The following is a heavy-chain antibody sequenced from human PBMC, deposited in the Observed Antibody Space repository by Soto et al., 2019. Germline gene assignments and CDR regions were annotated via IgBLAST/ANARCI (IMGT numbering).Heavy chain of an antibody. J-gene: IGHJ4*02. D-gene: IGHD3-9*01. Sequence: SVKVSCKASGFTFTSSAVQWVRQARGQRLEWIGWIVVGSGNTIYAQKFQERVTITRDMSTSTGYMELSSLRSEDTAVYYCAARSYDILTGYYFFDYWGQGTLVTVSS. CDR1: GFTFTSSA. CDR2: IVVGSGNT. V-gene: IGHV1-58*01. CDR3: AARSYDILTGYYFFDY.